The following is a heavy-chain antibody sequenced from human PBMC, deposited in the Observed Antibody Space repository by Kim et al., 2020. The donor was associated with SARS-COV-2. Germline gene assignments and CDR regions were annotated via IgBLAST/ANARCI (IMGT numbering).Heavy chain of an antibody. Sequence: GGSLRLSCAASGFTFSSYSMNWVRQAPGKGLEWVSSISSSSSYIYYADSVKGRFTISRDNAKNSLYLQMNSLRAEDTAVYYCARGRVVPAAADYWGQGTLVTVSS. V-gene: IGHV3-21*04. D-gene: IGHD2-2*01. CDR2: ISSSSSYI. J-gene: IGHJ4*02. CDR1: GFTFSSYS. CDR3: ARGRVVPAAADY.